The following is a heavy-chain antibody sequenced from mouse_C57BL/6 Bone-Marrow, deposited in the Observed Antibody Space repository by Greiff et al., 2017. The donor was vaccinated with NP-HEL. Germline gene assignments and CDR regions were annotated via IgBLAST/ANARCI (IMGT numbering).Heavy chain of an antibody. CDR3: ARLLRLYAMDY. V-gene: IGHV5-6*01. Sequence: EVKLVESGGDLVKPGGSLKLSCAASGFTFSSYGMSWVRPTPDKRLEWVATISSGGSYTYYPDSLKGRFTISRDNAKNTLYLQMSSLKSEDTAMYYCARLLRLYAMDYWGQGTSVTVSS. CDR2: ISSGGSYT. CDR1: GFTFSSYG. J-gene: IGHJ4*01. D-gene: IGHD1-2*01.